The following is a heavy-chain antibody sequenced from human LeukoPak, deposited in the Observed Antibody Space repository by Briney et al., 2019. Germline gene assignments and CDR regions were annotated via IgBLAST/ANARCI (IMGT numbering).Heavy chain of an antibody. CDR2: ISSNGATT. Sequence: GGSLRLSCSASGFTFNRFYLHWVRQAPGKGLEFVSHISSNGATTYYADSVKGSFTISRDNSKNTLYLQMNSLRAEDTAVYYCAKDLQQLGIDYWGQGTLVTVSS. CDR3: AKDLQQLGIDY. D-gene: IGHD6-13*01. J-gene: IGHJ4*02. V-gene: IGHV3-64*04. CDR1: GFTFNRFY.